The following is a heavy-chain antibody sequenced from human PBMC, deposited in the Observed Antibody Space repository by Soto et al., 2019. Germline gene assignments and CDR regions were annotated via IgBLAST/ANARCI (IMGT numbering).Heavy chain of an antibody. CDR1: GGSISSGDYY. D-gene: IGHD3-10*01. CDR2: IYYSGST. Sequence: SETLSLTCTVSGGSISSGDYYWSWIRQPPGKGLEWIWYIYYSGSTYYNPSLKSRVTISVDTSKNQFSLKLSSVTAADTAVYYCARAGNYGSGSYFDYWGQGTLVTVSS. J-gene: IGHJ4*02. CDR3: ARAGNYGSGSYFDY. V-gene: IGHV4-30-4*01.